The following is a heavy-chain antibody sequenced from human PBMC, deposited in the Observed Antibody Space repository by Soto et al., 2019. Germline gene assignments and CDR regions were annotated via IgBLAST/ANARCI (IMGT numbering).Heavy chain of an antibody. CDR1: GGSFSGYY. CDR3: ARDKITGLFDY. CDR2: INHSGST. J-gene: IGHJ4*02. D-gene: IGHD2-8*02. V-gene: IGHV4-34*01. Sequence: QVQLQQWGAGLLKPSETLSLTCAVYGGSFSGYYWTWIRQPPGTGLEWIGEINHSGSTNYNPSLKTRDNTTVDPSKKQFSLKLTSVTAADTAVYYCARDKITGLFDYWGQGTLVTVSS.